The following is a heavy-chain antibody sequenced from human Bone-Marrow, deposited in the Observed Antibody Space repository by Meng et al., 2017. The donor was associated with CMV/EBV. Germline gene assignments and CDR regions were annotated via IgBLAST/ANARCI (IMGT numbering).Heavy chain of an antibody. CDR1: GGSFSGYY. D-gene: IGHD6-13*01. Sequence: GSLRLSCAVYGGSFSGYYWSWIRQPPGKGLEWIGEINHSGSTNYNPSLKSRVTISVDTSKNQFSLKLSSVTAADTAVYYCARGGLYSSSWYRGHDYYYGMDVWGQGTTVTVSS. CDR3: ARGGLYSSSWYRGHDYYYGMDV. V-gene: IGHV4-34*01. J-gene: IGHJ6*02. CDR2: INHSGST.